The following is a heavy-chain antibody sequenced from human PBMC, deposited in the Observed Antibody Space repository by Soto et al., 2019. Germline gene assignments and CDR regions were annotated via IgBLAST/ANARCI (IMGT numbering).Heavy chain of an antibody. J-gene: IGHJ6*02. CDR1: GGSFSGYY. CDR2: INHSGST. D-gene: IGHD6-13*01. Sequence: SETLSLTCAVYGGSFSGYYWSWIRQPPGKGLEWIGEINHSGSTNYNPSLKSRVTISVDTSKNQFSLKLSSVTAADTAVYYCARLAAAGTVMDYYYYYGMDVWGQGTTVTVSS. V-gene: IGHV4-34*01. CDR3: ARLAAAGTVMDYYYYYGMDV.